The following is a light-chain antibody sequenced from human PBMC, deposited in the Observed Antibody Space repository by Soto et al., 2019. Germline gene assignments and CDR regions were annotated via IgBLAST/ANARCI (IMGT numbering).Light chain of an antibody. CDR1: SSDIGGYNY. CDR2: EVT. CDR3: QSYDSSLTGV. J-gene: IGLJ2*01. Sequence: QSALTQPHSASGSPGQSVTISCTGTSSDIGGYNYVSWYQQRPGKAPKLIIYEVTKRPSGVPDRVFGSKSCNTASLTVSGLQAEDEADYYCQSYDSSLTGVFGGGTKLTVL. V-gene: IGLV2-8*01.